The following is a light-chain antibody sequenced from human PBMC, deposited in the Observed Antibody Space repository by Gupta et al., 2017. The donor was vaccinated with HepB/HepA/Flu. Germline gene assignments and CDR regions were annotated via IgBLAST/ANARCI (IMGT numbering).Light chain of an antibody. J-gene: IGKJ5*01. CDR2: WAS. Sequence: DIVMTQSPDSLAVSLGERATINFKSSQSVLYSSNNKNYLGWYQQKAGQPPKLLIYWASTRQSGVPDRFSGSGSGTDFTLTISSLQAEDVAVYYCQQYYRTPLTFGQGTRLEIK. CDR3: QQYYRTPLT. CDR1: QSVLYSSNNKNY. V-gene: IGKV4-1*01.